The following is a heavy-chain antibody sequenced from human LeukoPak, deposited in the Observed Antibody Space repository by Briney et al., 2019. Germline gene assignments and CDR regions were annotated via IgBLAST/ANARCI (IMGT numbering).Heavy chain of an antibody. CDR2: IIPIFGTA. CDR1: GGTFSSYA. D-gene: IGHD6-13*01. Sequence: SVKVSCKASGGTFSSYAISWVRQAPGQGLGWMGGIIPIFGTANYAQKFQGRVTITTDESTSTAYMELSSLRSEDTAVYYCARDKGAAAGYMDVWGKGTTVTVSS. CDR3: ARDKGAAAGYMDV. J-gene: IGHJ6*03. V-gene: IGHV1-69*05.